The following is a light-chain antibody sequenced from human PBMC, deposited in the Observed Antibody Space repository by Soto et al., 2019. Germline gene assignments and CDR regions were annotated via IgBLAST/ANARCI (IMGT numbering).Light chain of an antibody. V-gene: IGKV2-30*02. Sequence: DVVLTQSPLSLPVTLGQPASISCRASQSLVHSDGIVYLNWFQQRPGQSPRRLIYKVSNRDYGVPDRFSGSGSGTDFTLEISRVEAEDVGVYYCMQGSHWPYTFGQGTKLEIK. CDR2: KVS. CDR3: MQGSHWPYT. J-gene: IGKJ2*01. CDR1: QSLVHSDGIVY.